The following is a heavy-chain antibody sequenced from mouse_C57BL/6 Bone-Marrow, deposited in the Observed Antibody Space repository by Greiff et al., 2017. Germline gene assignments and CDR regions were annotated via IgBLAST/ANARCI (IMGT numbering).Heavy chain of an antibody. J-gene: IGHJ4*01. CDR2: IHPNSGST. Sequence: QVQLKQPGAELVKPGASVKLSCKASGYTFTSYWMHWVKQRPGQGLEWIGMIHPNSGSTNYNEKFKSKATLTVDKSSSTAYMQLRSLTSEDSAVYYCARKEGYAMDYWGQGTSVTVSS. V-gene: IGHV1-64*01. CDR1: GYTFTSYW. CDR3: ARKEGYAMDY.